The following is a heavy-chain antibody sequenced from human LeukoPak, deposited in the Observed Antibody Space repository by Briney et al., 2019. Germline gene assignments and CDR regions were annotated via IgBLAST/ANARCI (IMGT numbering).Heavy chain of an antibody. Sequence: PGGSLRLSCAASGFTFSSYAMSWVRQAPGKGLEWVSAISGSGGSTYYADSVKGRFTISRDNSKNTLYLQMNSLRAEDTAVYYCAEDRGYCSSTSCFQSLDYWGQGTLVTVSS. V-gene: IGHV3-23*01. CDR1: GFTFSSYA. D-gene: IGHD2-2*01. CDR3: AEDRGYCSSTSCFQSLDY. CDR2: ISGSGGST. J-gene: IGHJ4*02.